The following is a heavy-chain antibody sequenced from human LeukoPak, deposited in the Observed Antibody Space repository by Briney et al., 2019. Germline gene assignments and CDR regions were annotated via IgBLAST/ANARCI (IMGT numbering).Heavy chain of an antibody. V-gene: IGHV3-7*01. J-gene: IGHJ5*02. CDR1: RFTFSSYW. Sequence: GGSLRLSCAASRFTFSSYWMSWVRQAPGKGLEWVANIKQDGSEKYYVDSVKGRFTISRDNAKNSLYLQMNSLRAEDTAVYYCARALRYFDWLGWFDPWGQGTLVTVSS. CDR3: ARALRYFDWLGWFDP. D-gene: IGHD3-9*01. CDR2: IKQDGSEK.